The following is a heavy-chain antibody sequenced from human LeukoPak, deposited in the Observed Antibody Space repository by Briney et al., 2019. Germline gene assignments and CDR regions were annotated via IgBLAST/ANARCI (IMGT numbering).Heavy chain of an antibody. CDR1: GFTVSSNY. CDR3: ARRTSGAFAI. J-gene: IGHJ3*02. CDR2: ISSSGSDK. V-gene: IGHV3-11*04. Sequence: GGSLRLFCAASGFTVSSNYMSWVRQAPGKGLEWVSYISSSGSDKYYPDSVKGRFTISRDNAKNSLYLQMNSLRAEDTAVYYCARRTSGAFAIWGQGAKVTVSS.